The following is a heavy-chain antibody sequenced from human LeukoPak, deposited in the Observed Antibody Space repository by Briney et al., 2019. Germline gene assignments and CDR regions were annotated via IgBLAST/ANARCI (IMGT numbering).Heavy chain of an antibody. V-gene: IGHV3-48*01. D-gene: IGHD5-18*01. CDR2: ISSSSSTI. J-gene: IGHJ4*01. CDR1: GFTFSSYS. CDR3: AREEGYSYGYPIDY. Sequence: GGSLRLSCAASGFTFSSYSMNWVRQAPGKGLEWVSYISSSSSTIYYADSVKGRFTISRDNAKNSLYLQMNSLRAEDTAVYYCAREEGYSYGYPIDYWGHGTLVTVSS.